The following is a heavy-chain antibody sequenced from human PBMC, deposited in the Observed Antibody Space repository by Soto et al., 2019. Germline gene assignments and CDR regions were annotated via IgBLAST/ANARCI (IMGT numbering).Heavy chain of an antibody. J-gene: IGHJ5*02. V-gene: IGHV3-30*18. CDR3: AKDLHSYCSSTSCSFDP. Sequence: GWSLRLSCAASGFTFSSYGMHWVRQAPGKGLEWVAVISYDGSNKYYADSVKGRFTISRDNSKNTLYLQMNSLRAEDTAVYYCAKDLHSYCSSTSCSFDPWGQGTLVTVSS. CDR2: ISYDGSNK. D-gene: IGHD2-2*01. CDR1: GFTFSSYG.